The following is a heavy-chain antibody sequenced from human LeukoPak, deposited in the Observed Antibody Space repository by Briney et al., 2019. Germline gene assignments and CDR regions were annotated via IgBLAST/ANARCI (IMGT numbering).Heavy chain of an antibody. Sequence: GGSLRLSCAASGFTFSSHAVSWVRQAPGKGLEWVSAITSGSGSNVYYTDSLKGRFTISRDNSKNTLYLHMNSLRAEDTAVYYCARHGSWSCDYWGQGTLLTVSA. CDR3: ARHGSWSCDY. CDR2: ITSGSGSNV. V-gene: IGHV3-23*01. D-gene: IGHD6-13*01. J-gene: IGHJ4*02. CDR1: GFTFSSHA.